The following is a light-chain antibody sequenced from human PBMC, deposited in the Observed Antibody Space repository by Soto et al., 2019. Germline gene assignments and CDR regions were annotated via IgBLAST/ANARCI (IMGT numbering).Light chain of an antibody. CDR1: QSVNTY. V-gene: IGKV1-39*01. CDR2: AAS. J-gene: IGKJ1*01. Sequence: DIQMTQSPSSLSASVGDRVTITCRASQSVNTYLHWYQQKAGQAPKLLIYAASNLQSGVPSRFSGRGSGTDFTLTVESLQPEDFATYYCQQGYSNPWTFGQGTKLDIK. CDR3: QQGYSNPWT.